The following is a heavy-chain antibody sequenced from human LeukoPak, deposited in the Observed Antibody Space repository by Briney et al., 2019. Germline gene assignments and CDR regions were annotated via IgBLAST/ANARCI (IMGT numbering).Heavy chain of an antibody. V-gene: IGHV3-7*01. CDR2: INEDGSEK. Sequence: GGSLRLSCAASGFTFSTYWMSWVRQAPGKGLEWVANINEDGSEKYYVDSVKGRFTISRDNAKNSLYLQMNSLRAEDTAVFYCASIYDTSGYSLDYWGQGTLVTVSS. J-gene: IGHJ4*02. CDR1: GFTFSTYW. CDR3: ASIYDTSGYSLDY. D-gene: IGHD3-22*01.